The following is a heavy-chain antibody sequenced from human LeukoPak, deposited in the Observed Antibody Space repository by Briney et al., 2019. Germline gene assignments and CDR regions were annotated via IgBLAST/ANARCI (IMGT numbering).Heavy chain of an antibody. D-gene: IGHD6-19*01. CDR1: GYTFAGYY. CDR3: ARERGSSNGYYYMDV. V-gene: IGHV1-2*02. J-gene: IGHJ6*03. Sequence: ASVNVSCTASGYTFAGYYMHWVRQAPGQGLEWMGWINPNSGGTNYAQKFQGRVTMTRDTSISTAYMELSRLRSDDTAVYYCARERGSSNGYYYMDVWGKGTTVTVSS. CDR2: INPNSGGT.